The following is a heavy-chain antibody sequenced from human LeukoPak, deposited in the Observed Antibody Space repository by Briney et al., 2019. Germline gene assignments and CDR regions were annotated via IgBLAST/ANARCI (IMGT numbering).Heavy chain of an antibody. D-gene: IGHD3-10*01. CDR2: MYYSGST. CDR3: ASGTSRGLYFDY. J-gene: IGHJ4*02. V-gene: IGHV4-59*01. Sequence: SETLSLTCTVSGGSISSYYWSWIRQSPGKGLEWIGYMYYSGSTDYNPSLKSRVTMSVDTTKNQFSLKLSSVTAADTAVYYCASGTSRGLYFDYWGQGTLVTVSS. CDR1: GGSISSYY.